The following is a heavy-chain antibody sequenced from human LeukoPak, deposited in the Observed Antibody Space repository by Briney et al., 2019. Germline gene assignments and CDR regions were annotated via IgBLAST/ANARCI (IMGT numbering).Heavy chain of an antibody. D-gene: IGHD6-6*01. J-gene: IGHJ6*03. CDR2: ISAYNGNT. Sequence: ASVKVSCKASGYTFTSYGISWVRQAPGQGLEWMGWISAYNGNTDYAQKLQGRVTMTTDTSTRTAYMELRSLRSDDTAVYYCARAGSSEEYYYYYYMDVWGKGTTVTVSS. CDR3: ARAGSSEEYYYYYYMDV. V-gene: IGHV1-18*01. CDR1: GYTFTSYG.